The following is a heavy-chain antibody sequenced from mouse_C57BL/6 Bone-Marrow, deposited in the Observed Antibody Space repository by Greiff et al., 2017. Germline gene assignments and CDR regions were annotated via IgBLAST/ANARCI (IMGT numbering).Heavy chain of an antibody. CDR1: GFTFSDYG. Sequence: EVQLVESGGGLVKPGGSLKLSCAASGFTFSDYGMHWVRQAPEKGLEWVAYISSGSSTIYYADTVKGRFTISRDNAKNTLFLQMTSLRSEDTAMYYCASEGTTVVDYWGQGTTLTVSS. CDR3: ASEGTTVVDY. J-gene: IGHJ2*01. CDR2: ISSGSSTI. V-gene: IGHV5-17*01. D-gene: IGHD1-1*01.